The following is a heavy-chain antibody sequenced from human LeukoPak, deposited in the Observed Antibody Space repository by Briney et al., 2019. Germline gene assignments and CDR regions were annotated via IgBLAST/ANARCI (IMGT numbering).Heavy chain of an antibody. CDR2: ISSSGSNI. J-gene: IGHJ4*02. CDR3: ARLYSSSSGRALDY. D-gene: IGHD6-6*01. CDR1: GFTFSSYE. Sequence: GGSLRLSCAASGFTFSSYEMNWVRQPPGKGLEWVSYISSSGSNIYYADSVKGRFTISRDNAKNSLFLQMNSLRAEDTAVYYCARLYSSSSGRALDYWGQGTLVTVSS. V-gene: IGHV3-48*03.